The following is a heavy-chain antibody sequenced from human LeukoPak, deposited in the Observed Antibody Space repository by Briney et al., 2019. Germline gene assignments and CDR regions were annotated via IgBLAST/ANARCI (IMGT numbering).Heavy chain of an antibody. CDR3: ARGRSWGESGFDY. CDR2: TYYRSKWYN. Sequence: SQTLSLTCAVSGDTIFNNSAAWNRLRDSPSRGLDGLVRTYYRSKWYNDYAVSVTSRITISPDTSKNQFSLQLKSVTPEDTAVYYCARGRSWGESGFDYWGQGTLVTVSS. D-gene: IGHD6-13*01. V-gene: IGHV6-1*01. CDR1: GDTIFNNSAA. J-gene: IGHJ4*02.